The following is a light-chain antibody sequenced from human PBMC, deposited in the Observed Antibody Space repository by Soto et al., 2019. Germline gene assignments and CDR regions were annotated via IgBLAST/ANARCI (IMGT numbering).Light chain of an antibody. CDR2: AAS. V-gene: IGKV3-15*01. CDR3: QQYDKWPIT. CDR1: QSVGIN. Sequence: EIVMTQSPATLSVSPGERATLSCRASQSVGINLAWYQQKPGQAPRLLIYAASTRDTGIPARFSGSGSGTEFTLAISSLQSEDFAVYFCQQYDKWPITFGQGTRLEIK. J-gene: IGKJ5*01.